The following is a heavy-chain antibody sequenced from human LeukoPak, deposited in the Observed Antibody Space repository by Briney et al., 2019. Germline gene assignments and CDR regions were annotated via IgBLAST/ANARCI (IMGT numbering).Heavy chain of an antibody. D-gene: IGHD2-21*02. Sequence: PGGSLILSCAASGFTFSHFLMHWVRQAPGKGLEWVALISYDGTNKYYADSVKGRFTISRDNSKNTLYLQMNSLRAEDTALYYCAKDFHEGDHNYYYGMDVWGQGTTVTVSS. CDR2: ISYDGTNK. V-gene: IGHV3-30*18. J-gene: IGHJ6*02. CDR1: GFTFSHFL. CDR3: AKDFHEGDHNYYYGMDV.